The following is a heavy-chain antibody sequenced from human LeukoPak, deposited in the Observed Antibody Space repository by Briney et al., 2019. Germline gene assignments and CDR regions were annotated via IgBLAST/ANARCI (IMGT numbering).Heavy chain of an antibody. Sequence: GGSLRLSCAASGFTVSSNYMSWVRQAPGKGLEWVSVLYSGGSIYYADSVKGRFTISRDNSKNTLYLQMNSLRPEDTAVYFCARDLTQLALFDYWGQGTLVTVSS. CDR2: LYSGGSI. V-gene: IGHV3-66*01. D-gene: IGHD6-13*01. CDR1: GFTVSSNY. CDR3: ARDLTQLALFDY. J-gene: IGHJ4*02.